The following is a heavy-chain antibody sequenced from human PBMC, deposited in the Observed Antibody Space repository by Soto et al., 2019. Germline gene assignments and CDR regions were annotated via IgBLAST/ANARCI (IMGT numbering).Heavy chain of an antibody. V-gene: IGHV3-30*03. J-gene: IGHJ6*02. Sequence: GGSLRLSCAASGFTFSSYGMHWVRQAPGKGLEWVAVISYDGSNKYYADSVKGRFTISRDNSKNTLYLQMNSLRAEDTAVYYCSRERSIQLWSYYGMDVWGQGTTVTVSS. D-gene: IGHD5-18*01. CDR2: ISYDGSNK. CDR1: GFTFSSYG. CDR3: SRERSIQLWSYYGMDV.